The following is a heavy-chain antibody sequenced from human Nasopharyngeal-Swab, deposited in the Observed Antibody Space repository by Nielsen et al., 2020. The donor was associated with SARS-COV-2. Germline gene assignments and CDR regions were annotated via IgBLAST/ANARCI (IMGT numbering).Heavy chain of an antibody. V-gene: IGHV3-30*18. CDR1: GFTFSTYA. CDR2: ISNDGSNK. Sequence: GESLKISCAASGFTFSTYAMHWVRQAPGKGLEWVTLISNDGSNKYYGDSVKGRFTISRDNSRNTLSLQMNSLRPEDTAVYYCAKAQGIRYGLDVWGHGTTVTVSS. CDR3: AKAQGIRYGLDV. J-gene: IGHJ6*02.